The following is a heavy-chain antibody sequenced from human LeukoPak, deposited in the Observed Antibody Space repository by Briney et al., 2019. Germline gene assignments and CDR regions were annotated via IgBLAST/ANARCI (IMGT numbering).Heavy chain of an antibody. V-gene: IGHV4-39*01. Sequence: SGTLSLTCTVSGGSITRSSYYWAWIRQPPGKGLEWIASIFYSGSAYYNPSLKSRVTISVDTSKNQFSLKMGSVTAADTAVYYCARHDLHSSSWYYFNYWGQGTLVSVSS. J-gene: IGHJ4*02. CDR1: GGSITRSSYY. CDR2: IFYSGSA. D-gene: IGHD6-13*01. CDR3: ARHDLHSSSWYYFNY.